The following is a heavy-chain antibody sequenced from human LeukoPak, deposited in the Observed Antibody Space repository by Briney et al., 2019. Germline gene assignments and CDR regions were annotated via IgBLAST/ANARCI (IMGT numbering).Heavy chain of an antibody. CDR2: IYYSGST. CDR1: GGSISSGDYY. J-gene: IGHJ4*02. D-gene: IGHD2-2*01. CDR3: ARDLAVVPAATRYSYFDY. V-gene: IGHV4-30-4*01. Sequence: SETLSLTCTVSGGSISSGDYYWSWIRQPPGKGLEWIGYIYYSGSTYYNPSLKSRVTISVDTSKNQFSLKLSSVTAADTAVYYCARDLAVVPAATRYSYFDYWGQETLVTVSS.